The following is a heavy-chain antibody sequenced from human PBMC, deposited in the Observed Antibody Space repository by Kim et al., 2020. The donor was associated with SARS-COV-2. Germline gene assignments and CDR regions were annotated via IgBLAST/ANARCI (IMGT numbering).Heavy chain of an antibody. V-gene: IGHV3-7*01. D-gene: IGHD2-2*01. Sequence: GGSLRHSCTASGFTFSAFWINWFRQAPGKGLEWVANIKEDSREKHYVDSVRGRFTISRDNAKNSVYLQMNSLRAEDTAVYYCARRLPDCSSTGCYRAFNYWGQGTLVTVSS. CDR3: ARRLPDCSSTGCYRAFNY. J-gene: IGHJ4*02. CDR2: IKEDSREK. CDR1: GFTFSAFW.